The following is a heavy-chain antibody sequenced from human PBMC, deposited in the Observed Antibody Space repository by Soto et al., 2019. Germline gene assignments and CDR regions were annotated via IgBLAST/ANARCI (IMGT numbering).Heavy chain of an antibody. CDR3: AKGALPKGDDAFDI. CDR2: ISGSGGST. J-gene: IGHJ3*02. V-gene: IGHV3-23*01. Sequence: AISGSGGSTYYADSVKGRFTISRDNSKNTLYLQMNSLRAEDTAVYYCAKGALPKGDDAFDIWGQGTMVTVSS. D-gene: IGHD3-16*01.